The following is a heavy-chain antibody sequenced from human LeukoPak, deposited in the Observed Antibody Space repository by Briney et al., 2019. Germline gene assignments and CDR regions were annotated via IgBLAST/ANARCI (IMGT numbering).Heavy chain of an antibody. CDR1: GFTFSSYA. J-gene: IGHJ4*02. D-gene: IGHD3-22*01. V-gene: IGHV3-30*04. CDR3: AREQYYYDSSGYGPAFDY. Sequence: GRSLRLSCAASGFTFSSYAMHWVRQAPGKGLEWVAVISYDGSNKYYADSVKGRFTISRDNSKNTLYLQMNSLRAEDTAVYYCAREQYYYDSSGYGPAFDYWGQGTLVIVSS. CDR2: ISYDGSNK.